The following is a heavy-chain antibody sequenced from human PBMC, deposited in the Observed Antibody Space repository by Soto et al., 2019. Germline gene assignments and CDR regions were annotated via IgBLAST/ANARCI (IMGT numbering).Heavy chain of an antibody. Sequence: QMQLQESGPGLVKPSETLSLTCAVSSASIISEQRWSWVRQPPGKGLEWIGEIHHSGSTNNNPSLSSRVTMSVDKSKNQFSLNLNSVTDADTAVYYCARSFGWYAIDQWGQGTLVIVSS. CDR1: SASIISEQR. V-gene: IGHV4-4*02. CDR3: ARSFGWYAIDQ. D-gene: IGHD6-19*01. CDR2: IHHSGST. J-gene: IGHJ4*02.